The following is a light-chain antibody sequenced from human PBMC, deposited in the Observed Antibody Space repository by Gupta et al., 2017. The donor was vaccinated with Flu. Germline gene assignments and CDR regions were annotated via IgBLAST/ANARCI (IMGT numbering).Light chain of an antibody. CDR3: MQDLQTST. CDR2: LAS. V-gene: IGKV2-28*01. Sequence: PVAPGEPASISCRSSQNLLHNNGYNYLDWYRQKPGQSPQLLIYLASKRAYGVPGRFNGSGSGTDFTLKSSRGEAEDVGVYYFMQDLQTSTFGQGTMVEIK. CDR1: QNLLHNNGYNY. J-gene: IGKJ1*01.